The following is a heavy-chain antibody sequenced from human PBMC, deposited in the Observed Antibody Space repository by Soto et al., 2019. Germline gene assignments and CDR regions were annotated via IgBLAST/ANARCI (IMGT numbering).Heavy chain of an antibody. V-gene: IGHV3-7*05. CDR1: GFTFSDYW. D-gene: IGHD3-10*01. CDR2: IKYDGAEK. Sequence: GGSLRLSCAASGFTFSDYWMNWVRQAPGKGLEWVASIKYDGAEKTYVDSVKGRFTISRDNPKDSVYLQMASLRAEDTAVYYCARDGVAPGLYFDHWGQGTPVTVSS. CDR3: ARDGVAPGLYFDH. J-gene: IGHJ4*02.